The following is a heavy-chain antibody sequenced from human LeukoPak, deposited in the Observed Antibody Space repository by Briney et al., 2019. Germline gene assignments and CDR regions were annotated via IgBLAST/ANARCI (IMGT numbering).Heavy chain of an antibody. V-gene: IGHV4-59*08. CDR2: IYYSGST. CDR3: ARRPKYNWFDP. J-gene: IGHJ5*02. CDR1: GGSISSYY. Sequence: SETLSLTCTVSGGSISSYYWSWIRQPPGKGQEWIGYIYYSGSTNYNPSLKSRVTISVDTSKNQFSLKLSSVTAADTAVYYCARRPKYNWFDPWGQGTLVTVSS.